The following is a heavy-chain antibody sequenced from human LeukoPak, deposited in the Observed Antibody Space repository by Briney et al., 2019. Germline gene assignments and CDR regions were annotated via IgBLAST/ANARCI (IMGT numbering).Heavy chain of an antibody. Sequence: GWALRLSCVGSGFTFSSYAMTWVRQAPGSGLEWVSSIRGSGDGTSYADSVKGRFTMSRDNSKNTLYLQMDHLRAEDTAMYYCGRDPNGDYIGAFDFWGRGTLVTVSS. V-gene: IGHV3-23*01. D-gene: IGHD4-17*01. CDR2: IRGSGDGT. CDR1: GFTFSSYA. CDR3: GRDPNGDYIGAFDF. J-gene: IGHJ3*01.